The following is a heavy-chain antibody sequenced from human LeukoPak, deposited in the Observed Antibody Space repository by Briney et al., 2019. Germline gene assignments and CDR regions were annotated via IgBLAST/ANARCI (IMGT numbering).Heavy chain of an antibody. Sequence: PGGSLILSCAASGFTFSSYGMHWVRQAPGKGLEWVAVISYDGSNKYYADSVKGRFTISRDNSKNTLYLQMNSLRAEDTAVYYCAKARAQRRLQSYFDYWGQGTLVTVSS. CDR2: ISYDGSNK. D-gene: IGHD5-24*01. V-gene: IGHV3-30*18. CDR1: GFTFSSYG. CDR3: AKARAQRRLQSYFDY. J-gene: IGHJ4*02.